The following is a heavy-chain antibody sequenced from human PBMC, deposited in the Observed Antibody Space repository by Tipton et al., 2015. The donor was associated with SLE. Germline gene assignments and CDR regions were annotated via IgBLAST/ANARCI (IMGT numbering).Heavy chain of an antibody. D-gene: IGHD2-2*01. CDR1: GYSISSGYY. Sequence: TLSLTCTVSGYSISSGYYWGWIRQPPGKGLEWIGYIYYSGSTNYNPSLKSRVTISVDTSKNQFSLKLSSVTAAVTAVYYCARASWPAAIRGAFDIWGQGTMVTVSS. CDR2: IYYSGST. J-gene: IGHJ3*02. CDR3: ARASWPAAIRGAFDI. V-gene: IGHV4-61*01.